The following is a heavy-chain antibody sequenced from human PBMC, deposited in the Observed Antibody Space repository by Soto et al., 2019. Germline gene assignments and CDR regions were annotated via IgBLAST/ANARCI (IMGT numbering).Heavy chain of an antibody. V-gene: IGHV4-61*01. J-gene: IGHJ6*02. CDR3: ARDYSSGDLVGNYYYYGMDV. Sequence: ASETLSLTCTVSGGSVSSGSYYWSWIRQPPGKGLEWIGYIYYSGSTNYNPSLKSRVTISVDTSKNQFSLKLSSVTAADTAVYYCARDYSSGDLVGNYYYYGMDVWGQGTTVTVSS. CDR2: IYYSGST. D-gene: IGHD6-19*01. CDR1: GGSVSSGSYY.